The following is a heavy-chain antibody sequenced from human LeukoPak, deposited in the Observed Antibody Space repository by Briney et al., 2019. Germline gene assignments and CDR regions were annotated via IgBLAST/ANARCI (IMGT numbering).Heavy chain of an antibody. CDR2: IIPILGIA. J-gene: IGHJ4*02. CDR3: ARAARGGVAVAGGVDY. D-gene: IGHD6-19*01. CDR1: GGTFSSYA. V-gene: IGHV1-69*04. Sequence: SVKVSCKASGGTFSSYAISWVRQAPGQGLEWMGRIIPILGIANYAQKFQGRVTITADKSTSTAYMELSSLRSEDTAVYYCARAARGGVAVAGGVDYWGQGTLVTVSS.